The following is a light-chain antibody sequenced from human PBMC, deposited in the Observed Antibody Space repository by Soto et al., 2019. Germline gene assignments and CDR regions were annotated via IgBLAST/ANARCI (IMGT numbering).Light chain of an antibody. J-gene: IGLJ1*01. CDR2: DVS. CDR3: SSYTSSNTYV. V-gene: IGLV2-14*03. CDR1: ISDVSGYNF. Sequence: VLTQPASVSGSPGQSITISCTGTISDVSGYNFVSWYQQYPGEAPKLMIYDVSNRPSGVSNRFSGSKSGNTASLTISGLQAEDEADYHCSSYTSSNTYVFGTGTKVTVL.